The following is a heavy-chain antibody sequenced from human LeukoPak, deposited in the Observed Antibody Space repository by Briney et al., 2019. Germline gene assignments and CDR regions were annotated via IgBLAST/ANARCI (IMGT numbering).Heavy chain of an antibody. J-gene: IGHJ3*02. Sequence: SETLSLTCTVSGGSISSSSYYWGWIRQPPGKGLEWIGSIYYSGSTYYNPSLKSRVTISVDTSKNQFSLKLSSVTAADTAVYYCASLAAYLGGAFDIWGQGTMVTVSS. D-gene: IGHD6-13*01. CDR1: GGSISSSSYY. CDR3: ASLAAYLGGAFDI. CDR2: IYYSGST. V-gene: IGHV4-39*07.